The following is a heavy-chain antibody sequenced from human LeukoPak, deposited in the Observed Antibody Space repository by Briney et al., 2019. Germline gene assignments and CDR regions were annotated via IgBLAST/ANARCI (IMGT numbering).Heavy chain of an antibody. D-gene: IGHD5-24*01. CDR2: ISSSSSTI. J-gene: IGHJ6*03. CDR1: GFTFSSYS. CDR3: ARVLDNRRDGYNYVGFYMDV. Sequence: GGSLRLSCAASGFTFSSYSMNWVRQAPGKGLEWVSYISSSSSTIYYADSVKGRFTISRDNVKNSLYPQMNSLRAEDTAVYYCARVLDNRRDGYNYVGFYMDVWGRGTTVTVSS. V-gene: IGHV3-48*04.